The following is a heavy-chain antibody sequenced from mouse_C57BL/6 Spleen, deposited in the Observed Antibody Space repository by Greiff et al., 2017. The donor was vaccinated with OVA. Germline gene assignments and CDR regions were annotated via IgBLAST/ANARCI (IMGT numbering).Heavy chain of an antibody. CDR2: IHPNSGST. J-gene: IGHJ2*01. CDR1: GYTFTSYW. Sequence: VQLKQPGAELVKPGASVKLSCKASGYTFTSYWMHWVKQRPGQGLEWIGMIHPNSGSTNYNEKFKSKATLTVDKSSSTAYMQLSSLTSEDSAVYYCARGLLLHFDYWGQGTTLTVSS. D-gene: IGHD1-1*01. CDR3: ARGLLLHFDY. V-gene: IGHV1-64*01.